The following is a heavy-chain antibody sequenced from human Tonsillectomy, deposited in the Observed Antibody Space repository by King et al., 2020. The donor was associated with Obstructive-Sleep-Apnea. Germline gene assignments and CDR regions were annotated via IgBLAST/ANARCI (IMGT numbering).Heavy chain of an antibody. D-gene: IGHD6-13*01. V-gene: IGHV4-38-2*02. CDR2: IYHSGST. Sequence: VQLQESGPGLVKPSETLSLTCTVSGYSISSDYYWGWIRQPPGKGLEWIGSIYHSGSTYYNPSLKSRVTISVDTSKNQFSLKLSSVTAADTAVYYCASVVDIAAAGTEYYFDYWGQGTLVTVSS. J-gene: IGHJ4*02. CDR1: GYSISSDYY. CDR3: ASVVDIAAAGTEYYFDY.